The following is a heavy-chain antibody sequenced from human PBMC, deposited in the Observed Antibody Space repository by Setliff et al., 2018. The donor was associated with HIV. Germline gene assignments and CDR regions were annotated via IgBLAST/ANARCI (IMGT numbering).Heavy chain of an antibody. Sequence: GASVKVSCKASGYTFTSDYIHWVRQAPGQGLEWMGIINPTGGSTRNTQKFQGRVAMTRDTSTSTVYMELSSPKSEDTAVYYCARAYSSRWDFDYWGQGTLVTVSS. CDR3: ARAYSSRWDFDY. CDR2: INPTGGST. D-gene: IGHD6-13*01. V-gene: IGHV1-46*01. J-gene: IGHJ4*02. CDR1: GYTFTSDY.